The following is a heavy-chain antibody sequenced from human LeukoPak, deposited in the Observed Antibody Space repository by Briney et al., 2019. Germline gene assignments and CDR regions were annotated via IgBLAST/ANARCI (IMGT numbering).Heavy chain of an antibody. V-gene: IGHV3-23*01. D-gene: IGHD3-22*01. CDR1: GFTFSSYA. J-gene: IGHJ4*02. CDR2: ISGSGGST. Sequence: GGSLRLSCAASGFTFSSYAMSWVRQAPGKGLEWVSAISGSGGSTYYADSVKGRFAISRDNSKNTLYLQMNSLRAEDTAVYYCAKDATDKYYYDSSGYLVSWGQGTLVTVSS. CDR3: AKDATDKYYYDSSGYLVS.